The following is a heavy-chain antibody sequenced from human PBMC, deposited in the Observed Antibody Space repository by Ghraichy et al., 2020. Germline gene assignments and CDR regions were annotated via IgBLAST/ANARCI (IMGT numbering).Heavy chain of an antibody. Sequence: SETLSLTCTVSGGSISSSSYYWGWIRQPPGKGLEWIGSIYYSGSTYYNPSLKSRVTISVDTSKNQFSLKLSSVTAADTAVYYCARRKGYCSSTSCEPYYYYYGMDVWGQGTTVTVSS. CDR3: ARRKGYCSSTSCEPYYYYYGMDV. J-gene: IGHJ6*02. V-gene: IGHV4-39*01. D-gene: IGHD2-2*01. CDR1: GGSISSSSYY. CDR2: IYYSGST.